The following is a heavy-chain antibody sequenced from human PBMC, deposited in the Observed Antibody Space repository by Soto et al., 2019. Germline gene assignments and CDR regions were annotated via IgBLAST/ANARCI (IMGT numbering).Heavy chain of an antibody. D-gene: IGHD2-15*01. CDR1: GFTFSSYA. CDR3: AKGTCSGGSCSRDY. J-gene: IGHJ4*02. V-gene: IGHV3-23*01. CDR2: ISGSGGST. Sequence: GGSLRLSCAASGFTFSSYAMSWVRQAPGKGLEWVSAISGSGGSTYYADSVKGRFTISRDNSKNTLYLQMNSLRAEDTAVYYCAKGTCSGGSCSRDYWGQGTLVTVSS.